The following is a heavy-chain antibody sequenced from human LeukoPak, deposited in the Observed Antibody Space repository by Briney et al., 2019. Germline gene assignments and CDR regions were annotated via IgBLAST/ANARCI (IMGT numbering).Heavy chain of an antibody. Sequence: QAGGSLRLSCAASGFTVSSNYMSWVRQAPGKGLEWVSVIYSGDNTGYADSVKGRFTISRDNSKNTLYLQMNSLRAEDTAVYYCAREADYGGFDYWGQGTLVTVSS. J-gene: IGHJ4*02. V-gene: IGHV3-53*01. CDR1: GFTVSSNY. CDR3: AREADYGGFDY. CDR2: IYSGDNT. D-gene: IGHD4-17*01.